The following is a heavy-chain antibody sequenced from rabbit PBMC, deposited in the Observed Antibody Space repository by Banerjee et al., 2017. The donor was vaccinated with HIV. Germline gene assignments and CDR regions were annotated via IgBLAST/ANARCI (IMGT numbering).Heavy chain of an antibody. J-gene: IGHJ4*01. D-gene: IGHD1-1*01. CDR3: ARAAYASSSGYYIFGYYFNL. CDR1: GFDFSSYY. V-gene: IGHV1S7*01. Sequence: QLKETGGGLVQPGGSLTLSCKASGFDFSSYYMSWVRQAPGKGLEWIGIIYAGKGSTDYASWVNGRFTISSDNAQNTVDLQMNSLTAADTATYFCARAAYASSSGYYIFGYYFNLWGQGTLVTVS. CDR2: IYAGKGST.